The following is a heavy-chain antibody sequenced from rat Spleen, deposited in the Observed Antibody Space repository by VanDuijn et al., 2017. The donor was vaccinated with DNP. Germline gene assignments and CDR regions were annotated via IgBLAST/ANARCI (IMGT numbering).Heavy chain of an antibody. V-gene: IGHV5-20*01. CDR1: GFTFSDYY. D-gene: IGHD1-11*01. J-gene: IGHJ2*01. Sequence: EVQLVQSGGGLVQPGRSLKLSCAASGFTFSDYYMAWVRQAPTKGLEWVAYISYDGGSSYYGDSVKGRFTISRDNAKSSLSLQMDSLRSEDTATYYCSTGGTEFNHWGQGVMVTVSS. CDR3: STGGTEFNH. CDR2: ISYDGGSS.